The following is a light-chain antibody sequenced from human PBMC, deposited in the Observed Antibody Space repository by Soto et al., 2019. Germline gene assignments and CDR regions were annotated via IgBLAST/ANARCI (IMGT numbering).Light chain of an antibody. J-gene: IGLJ2*01. Sequence: QSVLTQPASVSGSPGQSITISCTGTSGDVGGYNYVSWYQQHPGKAPKLIISDVSNRPSGVSDRFSGSKSGNTASLSISGLQAEDEADYYCSSYTSDRLIFGGVEFGGGTKVTVL. V-gene: IGLV2-14*01. CDR3: SSYTSDRLIFGGVE. CDR2: DVS. CDR1: SGDVGGYNY.